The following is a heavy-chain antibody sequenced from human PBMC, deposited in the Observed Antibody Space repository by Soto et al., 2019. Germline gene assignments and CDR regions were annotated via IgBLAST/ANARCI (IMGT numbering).Heavy chain of an antibody. J-gene: IGHJ6*02. D-gene: IGHD3-9*01. CDR1: GGSISSSNW. CDR2: IYHSGST. Sequence: KTSETLSLTCAVSGGSISSSNWWSWVRQPPGKGLEWIGEIYHSGSTNYNPSLKSRVTISVDKSKNQFSLKLSSVTAADTAVYYCARTGSRDVXRYFDWVPPYYYYGMDVWGQGTTVTVSS. CDR3: ARTGSRDVXRYFDWVPPYYYYGMDV. V-gene: IGHV4-4*02.